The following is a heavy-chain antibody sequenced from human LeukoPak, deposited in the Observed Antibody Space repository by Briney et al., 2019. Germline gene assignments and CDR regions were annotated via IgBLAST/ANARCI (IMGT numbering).Heavy chain of an antibody. D-gene: IGHD3-3*01. J-gene: IGHJ4*02. CDR3: ARHRGHDFWSARYYFDY. V-gene: IGHV4-34*01. Sequence: SETLSLTCAVYGGSFSGYYWSWIRQPPGKGLEWIGEINHSGNTNYNPSLKSRVTMSEDTSKNQFSLKLSSVTAADTAVYYCARHRGHDFWSARYYFDYWGQGTLVTVSS. CDR2: INHSGNT. CDR1: GGSFSGYY.